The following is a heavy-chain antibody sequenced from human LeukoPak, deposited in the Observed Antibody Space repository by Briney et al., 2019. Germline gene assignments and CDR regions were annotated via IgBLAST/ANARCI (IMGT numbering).Heavy chain of an antibody. D-gene: IGHD3-10*01. V-gene: IGHV4-59*01. CDR3: ASSNGSGYYYYYYMDV. CDR2: IYYSGST. J-gene: IGHJ6*03. Sequence: SETLSLTCTVSGGFISSYYWSWIRQPPGKGLEWIGYIYYSGSTNYNPSLKSRVTISVDTSKNQFSLKLSSVTAADTAVYYCASSNGSGYYYYYYMDVWGKGTTVTVSS. CDR1: GGFISSYY.